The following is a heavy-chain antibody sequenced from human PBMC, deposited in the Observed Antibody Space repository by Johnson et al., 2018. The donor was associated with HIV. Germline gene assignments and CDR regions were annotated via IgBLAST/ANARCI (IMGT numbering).Heavy chain of an antibody. CDR2: ISYDGSNK. V-gene: IGHV3-30-3*01. CDR3: ARGDRSTYYRRGAFDI. CDR1: GFTFDDYV. Sequence: QEKLVESGGGVVRPGGSLRLSCAASGFTFDDYVMSWVRQAPGKGLEWVAVISYDGSNKYYADSVKGRFTISRDNSKNTLYLQMNSLRAEDTAAYSCARGDRSTYYRRGAFDIWGQGTMVTVSS. J-gene: IGHJ3*02. D-gene: IGHD1-26*01.